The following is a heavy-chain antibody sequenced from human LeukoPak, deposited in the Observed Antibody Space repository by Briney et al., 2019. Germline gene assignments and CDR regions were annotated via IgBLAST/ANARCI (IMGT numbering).Heavy chain of an antibody. V-gene: IGHV4-34*01. Sequence: SETLSFTCAVYGGSFSGYYWSWIRQPPGKGLEWIGEINHSGSTNYNPSLKSRVTISVDTSKNQFSLKLSSVTAADTAVYYCARGKYYGSVWGQGTLVTVSS. CDR3: ARGKYYGSV. CDR2: INHSGST. J-gene: IGHJ4*02. D-gene: IGHD3-10*01. CDR1: GGSFSGYY.